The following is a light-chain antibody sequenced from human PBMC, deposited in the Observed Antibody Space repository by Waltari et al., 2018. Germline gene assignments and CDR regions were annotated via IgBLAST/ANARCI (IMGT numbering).Light chain of an antibody. CDR2: DVS. Sequence: EIVLTHSPATLSSSPGERATLSCRASQRVDSQLAWYQQKPGQAPRLLIHDVSNRATGVPARFSGSGSGTDFTLTISSLEPEDSAFYYCQQRYDWPITFGGGTKVEIK. CDR3: QQRYDWPIT. J-gene: IGKJ4*01. V-gene: IGKV3-11*01. CDR1: QRVDSQ.